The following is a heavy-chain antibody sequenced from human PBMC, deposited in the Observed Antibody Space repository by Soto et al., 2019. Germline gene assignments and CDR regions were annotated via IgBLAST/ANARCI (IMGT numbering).Heavy chain of an antibody. CDR1: GGSISSSSYY. CDR2: IYYSGST. D-gene: IGHD6-6*01. V-gene: IGHV4-39*01. CDR3: ASPPGGSSSSFYYYGMDV. J-gene: IGHJ6*02. Sequence: SETLSLTCTVSGGSISSSSYYWGWIRQPPGKGLEWIGSIYYSGSTYYNPSLKSAVTISVDTSKNQFSLKLGSVTAADKAVYYCASPPGGSSSSFYYYGMDVWGQGTTVTVSS.